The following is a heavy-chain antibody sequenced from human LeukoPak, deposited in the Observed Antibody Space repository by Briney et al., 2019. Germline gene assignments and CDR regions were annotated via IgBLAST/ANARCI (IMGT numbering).Heavy chain of an antibody. Sequence: SETLSLTCTVSGVSSSSTSWSWIRQPPGKGLEWIACIYYSGSTNYNPSLKSRVAISVDTSKNHFSLKLNSVTAADTAVYYCARLPYDFWEGYYFDYWGQGTLVTVSS. V-gene: IGHV4-59*08. J-gene: IGHJ4*02. CDR2: IYYSGST. CDR3: ARLPYDFWEGYYFDY. CDR1: GVSSSSTS. D-gene: IGHD3-3*01.